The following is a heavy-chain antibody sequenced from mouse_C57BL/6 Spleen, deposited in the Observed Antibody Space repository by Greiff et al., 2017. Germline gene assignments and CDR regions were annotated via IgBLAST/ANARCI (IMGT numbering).Heavy chain of an antibody. V-gene: IGHV5-4*01. J-gene: IGHJ3*01. CDR2: ISDGGSYT. D-gene: IGHD4-1*01. CDR3: AREGTGTFAY. Sequence: DVHLVESGGGLVKPGGSLKLSCAASGFTFSSYAMSWVRQTPEKRLEWVATISDGGSYTYYPDNVKGRFTISRDNAKNNLYLQMSHLKSGDTAMYYCAREGTGTFAYWGQGTLVTVSA. CDR1: GFTFSSYA.